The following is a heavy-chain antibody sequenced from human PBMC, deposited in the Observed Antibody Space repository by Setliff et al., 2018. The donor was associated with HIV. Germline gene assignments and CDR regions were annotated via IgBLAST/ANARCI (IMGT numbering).Heavy chain of an antibody. CDR1: GGSFSGYY. D-gene: IGHD3-3*01. J-gene: IGHJ4*02. CDR2: IYNDGST. Sequence: SETLSLTCAVYGGSFSGYYWTWIRQAPGKGLEWIGSIYNDGSTYYNPSLKSRVTISVDTSKNQFSLKLKSVTAADTALYYFTRSPGLRFVDSWGQGTLVTVSS. CDR3: TRSPGLRFVDS. V-gene: IGHV4-34*01.